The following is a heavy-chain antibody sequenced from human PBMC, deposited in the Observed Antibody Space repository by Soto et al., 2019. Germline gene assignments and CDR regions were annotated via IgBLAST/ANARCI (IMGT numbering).Heavy chain of an antibody. D-gene: IGHD6-6*01. CDR2: ISAYNGNT. CDR1: GYTFTSYG. Sequence: QVQLVQSGAEVKKPGASVKVSCKASGYTFTSYGISWVRQAPGQGLEWMGWISAYNGNTNYAQKLQGRVTMTTDTATSTAYMELRSLRSDDTAVYYCARYSSSSLTYYYYGMDVWGQGTTVTVSS. V-gene: IGHV1-18*04. J-gene: IGHJ6*02. CDR3: ARYSSSSLTYYYYGMDV.